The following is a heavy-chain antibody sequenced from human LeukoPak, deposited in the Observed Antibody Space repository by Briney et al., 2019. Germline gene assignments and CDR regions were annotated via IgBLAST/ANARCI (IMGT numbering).Heavy chain of an antibody. CDR2: ISSTSSTI. V-gene: IGHV3-48*02. D-gene: IGHD5-12*01. J-gene: IGHJ4*02. CDR1: GFTLSTYN. CDR3: MRDVTGYPY. Sequence: GPSLRLSCAASGFTLSTYNMNWVRQAPGKGLEWVSYISSTSSTIYYADSVRGRFTISRDNAQNSLYLQMNSLRDEDTAMYYCMRDVTGYPYWGQGTLVTVSS.